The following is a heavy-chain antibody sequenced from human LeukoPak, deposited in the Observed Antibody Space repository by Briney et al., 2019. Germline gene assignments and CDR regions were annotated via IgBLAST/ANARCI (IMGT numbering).Heavy chain of an antibody. J-gene: IGHJ4*01. V-gene: IGHV3-7*01. CDR2: IRQDGGEK. D-gene: IGHD6-13*01. CDR1: GFTFSDYW. CDR3: ARDGTAAGLYFDL. Sequence: GGSLRLSCAVSGFTFSDYWMNWVRQAPGKGLEWVASIRQDGGEKSYVDSVKGRFTISRDDTKNSLYLQMSSLRAEDTAVYYCARDGTAAGLYFDLWGQGTLVTVSS.